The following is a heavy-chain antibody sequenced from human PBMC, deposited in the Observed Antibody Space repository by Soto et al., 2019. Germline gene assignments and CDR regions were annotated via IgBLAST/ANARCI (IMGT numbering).Heavy chain of an antibody. Sequence: QVQLQESGPGLVKPSGTLSLTCSVSGASISSTSSGDWWSWVRQPPGKGLEWIGEIQHSANTNYNPSLKSRVTMSVDKSKNQFSLRLSSVTAADTAVYYCAKMVGATLVDYWGQGTLVTVSS. CDR1: GASISSTSSGDW. D-gene: IGHD1-26*01. J-gene: IGHJ4*02. CDR2: IQHSANT. V-gene: IGHV4-4*02. CDR3: AKMVGATLVDY.